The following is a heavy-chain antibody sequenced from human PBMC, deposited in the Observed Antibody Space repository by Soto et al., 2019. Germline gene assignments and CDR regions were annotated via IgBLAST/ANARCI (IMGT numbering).Heavy chain of an antibody. CDR3: AHSYDYIWGSYRRQDLYFQH. CDR1: GFSLSTSGVG. Sequence: QITLKESGPTLVKPTQTLTLTCTFSGFSLSTSGVGVGWIRQPPGKALECLALIYWDDDKRYSPSLKSRLTITKDTSKNQVVLTMTNMDPVDTATYYCAHSYDYIWGSYRRQDLYFQHWGQGTLVTVSS. J-gene: IGHJ1*01. D-gene: IGHD3-16*02. V-gene: IGHV2-5*02. CDR2: IYWDDDK.